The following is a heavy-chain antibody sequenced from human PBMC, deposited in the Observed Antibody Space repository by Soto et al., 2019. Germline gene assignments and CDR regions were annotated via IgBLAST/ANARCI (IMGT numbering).Heavy chain of an antibody. J-gene: IGHJ4*02. CDR3: AILVGSGLS. CDR2: IWYDGSNK. D-gene: IGHD1-26*01. Sequence: QVQLVESGGGVVQPGRSLRLSCAASGFTFSSYGMHWVRQAPGKGLEGVAVIWYDGSNKYYADSVKGRFTISRDNSKNTLYLQMNSLRAEDTAVYYCAILVGSGLSWGQGTLVTVSS. V-gene: IGHV3-33*01. CDR1: GFTFSSYG.